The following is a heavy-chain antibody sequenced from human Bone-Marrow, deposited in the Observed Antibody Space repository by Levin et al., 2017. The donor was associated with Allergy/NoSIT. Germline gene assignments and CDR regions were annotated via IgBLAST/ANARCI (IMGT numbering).Heavy chain of an antibody. CDR2: IYPGDSET. D-gene: IGHD3-10*01. V-gene: IGHV5-51*01. Sequence: ASVKVSCQGSGYQFTDYWIGWVRQLPGKGLEWMGNIYPGDSETRSSPSFQGQVTFSVDKSMNTAYLQWDSLRASDTAMYYCARQTDELPPYDGEWVEEHYFDHWGQGTLVTVSS. J-gene: IGHJ4*02. CDR3: ARQTDELPPYDGEWVEEHYFDH. CDR1: GYQFTDYW.